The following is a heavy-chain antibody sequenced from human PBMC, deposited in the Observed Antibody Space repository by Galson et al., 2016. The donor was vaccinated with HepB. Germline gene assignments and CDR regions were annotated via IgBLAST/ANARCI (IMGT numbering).Heavy chain of an antibody. Sequence: QSGAEVKEPGESLEISCRGSAYSFSTYWIAWVRQMPGKGLEWMGIIYPADSDIKYSPSFSGHVTIPADRSTNTAYLRLNSLKASDTAIYYCARRRVVRKKNYLNYGLGIWGQGTAVTVSS. CDR2: IYPADSDI. V-gene: IGHV5-51*01. CDR1: AYSFSTYW. D-gene: IGHD1-7*01. CDR3: ARRRVVRKKNYLNYGLGI. J-gene: IGHJ6*02.